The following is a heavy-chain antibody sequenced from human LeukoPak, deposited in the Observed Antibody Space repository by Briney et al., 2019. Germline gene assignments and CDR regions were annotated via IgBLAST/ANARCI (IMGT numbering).Heavy chain of an antibody. CDR3: ARRGYYDSSGYYY. V-gene: IGHV4-59*05. D-gene: IGHD3-22*01. CDR1: GGSISSYY. CDR2: IYYSGST. Sequence: SETLSPTCTVSGGSISSYYWSWIRQPPGKGLEWIGSIYYSGSTYYNPSLKSRVTISVDTSKNQFSLKLSSVTAADTAVYYCARRGYYDSSGYYYWGQGTLVTVSS. J-gene: IGHJ4*02.